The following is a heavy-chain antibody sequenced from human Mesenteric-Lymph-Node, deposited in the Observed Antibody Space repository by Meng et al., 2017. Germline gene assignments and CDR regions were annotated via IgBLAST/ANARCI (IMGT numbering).Heavy chain of an antibody. J-gene: IGHJ4*02. V-gene: IGHV3-23*01. CDR2: ISDTGGKI. D-gene: IGHD3-10*01. CDR3: ARSPTYYYGSGSSH. CDR1: GFTFSSCA. Sequence: GESLKISCAASGFTFSSCAMSWVRQAPGKGLEWVSAISDTGGKIDYADSVKGRFTISRDNAKNSLYLQMNSLRAEDTALYYCARSPTYYYGSGSSHWGQGTLVTVSS.